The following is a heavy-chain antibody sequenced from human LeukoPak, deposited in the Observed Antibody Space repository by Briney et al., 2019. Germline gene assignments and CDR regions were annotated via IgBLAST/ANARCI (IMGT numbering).Heavy chain of an antibody. CDR3: ARVAGYCDSTSNCYSDY. Sequence: PGGSLRLSCEVSGLSFSNYWMHWVRQAPGKGLVWVARTNLHGTAVDYADSVKGRFTVSRDNAKNSPFLQMNSLRAEDTAVYYCARVAGYCDSTSNCYSDYWGQGTLVTVSS. CDR1: GLSFSNYW. D-gene: IGHD2-2*01. J-gene: IGHJ4*02. CDR2: TNLHGTAV. V-gene: IGHV3-74*01.